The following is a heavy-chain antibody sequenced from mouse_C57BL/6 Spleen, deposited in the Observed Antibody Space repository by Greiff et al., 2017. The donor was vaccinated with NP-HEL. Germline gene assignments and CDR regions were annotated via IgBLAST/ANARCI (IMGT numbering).Heavy chain of an antibody. Sequence: VQLQQPGAELVKPGASVKLSCKASGYTFTSYWMHWVKQRPGQGLEWIGMIHPNSGSTNYNEKFKSKATLTVDKSSSTAYMQLSSLTSEDSAVYYCARSLYDGYYGWYFDVWGTGTTVTVSS. V-gene: IGHV1-64*01. J-gene: IGHJ1*03. CDR1: GYTFTSYW. D-gene: IGHD2-3*01. CDR3: ARSLYDGYYGWYFDV. CDR2: IHPNSGST.